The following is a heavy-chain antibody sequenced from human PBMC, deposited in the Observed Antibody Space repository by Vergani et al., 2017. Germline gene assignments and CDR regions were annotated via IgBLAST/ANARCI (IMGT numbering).Heavy chain of an antibody. J-gene: IGHJ6*03. CDR3: ARDRQLNYYYYYYMYV. CDR1: GFTFSSYS. Sequence: EVQLVESGGGLVKPGGSLRRSCAASGFTFSSYSMNWVRQAPGKGLEWVSSISSSSSYIYYADSVKGRFTISRDNAKNSLYLQMNSLRAEDTAVYYCARDRQLNYYYYYYMYVWGKGTTVTVSS. V-gene: IGHV3-21*01. D-gene: IGHD5-24*01. CDR2: ISSSSSYI.